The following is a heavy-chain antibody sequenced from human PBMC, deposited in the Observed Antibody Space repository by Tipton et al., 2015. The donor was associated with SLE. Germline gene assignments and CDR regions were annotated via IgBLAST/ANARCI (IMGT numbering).Heavy chain of an antibody. J-gene: IGHJ4*02. V-gene: IGHV3-30*02. CDR1: GFIFSNFG. CDR3: TKDNPVLHF. CDR2: LWNDDSK. Sequence: SLRLSCVASGFIFSNFGLHWVRQAPGKGLEWVAFLWNDDSKFYPESVKGRFTISRDKPKNTVYLQMNSLTGEDTARYYCTKDNPVLHFWGQGTVVTVSS. D-gene: IGHD6-6*01.